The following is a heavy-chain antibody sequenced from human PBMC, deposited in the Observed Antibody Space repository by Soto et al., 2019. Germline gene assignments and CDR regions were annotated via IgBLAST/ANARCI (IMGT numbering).Heavy chain of an antibody. D-gene: IGHD1-20*01. CDR1: GGSISSGDYY. V-gene: IGHV4-30-4*01. CDR3: ARDEAITGKGDY. J-gene: IGHJ4*02. Sequence: SETLSLTCTVSGGSISSGDYYWSWIRQPPGKGLEWIGYIYYSGSTYYNPSLKSRVTISVDTSKNQFSLKLSSVTAADTAVYYCARDEAITGKGDYWGQGTLVTVSS. CDR2: IYYSGST.